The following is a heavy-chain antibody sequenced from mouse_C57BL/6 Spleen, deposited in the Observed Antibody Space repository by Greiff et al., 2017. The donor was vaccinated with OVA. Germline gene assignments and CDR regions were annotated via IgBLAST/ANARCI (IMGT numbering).Heavy chain of an antibody. CDR1: GYSFTDYN. V-gene: IGHV1-18*01. CDR3: ARSAPYAMDY. Sequence: VQLQQSGPELVKPGASVKISCKASGYSFTDYNMNWVKQSHGKSLEWIGDINPNNGGTSYNQKFKGKATLTVDKSSSTAYMELRSLTSEDSAVYYCARSAPYAMDYWGQGTSVTVSS. CDR2: INPNNGGT. J-gene: IGHJ4*01.